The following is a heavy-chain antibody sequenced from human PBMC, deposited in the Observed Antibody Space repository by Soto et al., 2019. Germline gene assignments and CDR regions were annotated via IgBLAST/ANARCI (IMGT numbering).Heavy chain of an antibody. Sequence: QVQLQESGPGLMKPSETLSLTCSVSGGSVSGGSYFWSWIRQPPGKGLEWLGFISNTGRTIYNPSLESRVTISVDTSKNQFSMNLGSVTAADTAVYYCARDRSYGFFDFWGQGTLFTVSS. CDR3: ARDRSYGFFDF. CDR2: ISNTGRT. V-gene: IGHV4-61*01. CDR1: GGSVSGGSYF. J-gene: IGHJ4*02. D-gene: IGHD3-16*02.